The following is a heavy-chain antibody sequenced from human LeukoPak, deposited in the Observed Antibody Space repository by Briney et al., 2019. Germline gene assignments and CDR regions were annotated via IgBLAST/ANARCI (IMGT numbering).Heavy chain of an antibody. D-gene: IGHD3-22*01. J-gene: IGHJ4*02. CDR1: GFTFSGYG. CDR2: IRYDGSNK. CDR3: AKPDYYDSSGLNYFDY. Sequence: PGGSLRLSCAASGFTFSGYGMHWVRQAPGKGLEWVAFIRYDGSNKYYADSVKGRFTISRDNSKNTLYLQMNSLRAEDTSVYYCAKPDYYDSSGLNYFDYWGQGTLVTVSS. V-gene: IGHV3-30*02.